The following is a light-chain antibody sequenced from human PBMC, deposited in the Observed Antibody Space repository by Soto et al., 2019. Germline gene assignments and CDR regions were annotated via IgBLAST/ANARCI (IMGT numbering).Light chain of an antibody. J-gene: IGKJ2*01. CDR1: QSVSSSY. Sequence: EIVLTQSPGTLSLSPGDRATLSCRASQSVSSSYLAWYQQKPGQAPRVLIYGASSRATGIPDRFSGSGSGTEFNLTISRLEPEDFAVYFCQQYGNSPPNTFGQGPKVEIK. V-gene: IGKV3-20*01. CDR3: QQYGNSPPNT. CDR2: GAS.